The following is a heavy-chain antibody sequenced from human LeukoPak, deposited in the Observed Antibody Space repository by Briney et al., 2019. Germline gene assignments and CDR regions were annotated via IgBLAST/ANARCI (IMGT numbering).Heavy chain of an antibody. CDR2: LYTDHST. J-gene: IGHJ4*02. D-gene: IGHD1-1*01. Sequence: PGGSLRLSCVASGFSVSSIYMSWVRRAPGKGLEWVSLLYTDHSTYYANSVEGRFTISRDDSKNTIYLQMNSLRAEDTAVYYCARGGVHYWNPRYWGQGTLVTASS. CDR3: ARGGVHYWNPRY. CDR1: GFSVSSIY. V-gene: IGHV3-53*01.